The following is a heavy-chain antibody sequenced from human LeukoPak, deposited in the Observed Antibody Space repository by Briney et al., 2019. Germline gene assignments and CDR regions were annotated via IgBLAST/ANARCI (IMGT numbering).Heavy chain of an antibody. Sequence: ASVKVSCKASGYTFTGYYMHWVRQAPGQGLEWMGWINPNSGGTNYAQKFQGRATMTRDTSISTAYMELSRLRSDDTAVYYCARDLDNYYGSTPYWGQGTLVTVSS. CDR1: GYTFTGYY. D-gene: IGHD3-10*01. CDR3: ARDLDNYYGSTPY. J-gene: IGHJ4*02. CDR2: INPNSGGT. V-gene: IGHV1-2*02.